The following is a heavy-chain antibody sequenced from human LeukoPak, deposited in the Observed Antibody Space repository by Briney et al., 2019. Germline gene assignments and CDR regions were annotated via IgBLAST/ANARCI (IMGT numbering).Heavy chain of an antibody. CDR2: MYYSGST. CDR3: ARQIAWGVGRFDY. D-gene: IGHD3-10*01. CDR1: GGSINTYF. V-gene: IGHV4-59*08. Sequence: SETLSLTCAVSGGSINTYFWSWIRQPPGKGLEWIGYMYYSGSTNYNPSLKSRSTISMDTSKNQFSLKLNSVTAADTAVYYCARQIAWGVGRFDYWGQGTLATVSA. J-gene: IGHJ4*02.